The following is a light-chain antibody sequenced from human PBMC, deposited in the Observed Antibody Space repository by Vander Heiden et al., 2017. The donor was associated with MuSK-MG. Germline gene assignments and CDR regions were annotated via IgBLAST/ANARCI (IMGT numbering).Light chain of an antibody. V-gene: IGLV2-8*01. CDR3: SSDAGSNNLV. CDR2: EVS. CDR1: TSDSGGYHY. J-gene: IGLJ3*02. Sequence: QSALTQPPSASGSPGPSVTISCTGTTSDSGGYHYVSWYQQHPGKAPNLMLYEVSKRPSGVAARFSGSKSGNTASLTVSGRQDEEEADYYCSSDAGSNNLVFGGGTKLTVL.